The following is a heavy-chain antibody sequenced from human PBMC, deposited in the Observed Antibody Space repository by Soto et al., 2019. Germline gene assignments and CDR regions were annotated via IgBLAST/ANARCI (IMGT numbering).Heavy chain of an antibody. Sequence: SETLSLTCAVSVRSISSTTYYCAWIRQPPGKGLEWVATIYYSGATYYNPSLKSRLTISIDTSKNQFSLRLSSVTAADTAMYYCARYYDTSNRPYFHPWGQGTWVIVSS. J-gene: IGHJ1*01. V-gene: IGHV4-39*01. D-gene: IGHD3-22*01. CDR2: IYYSGAT. CDR3: ARYYDTSNRPYFHP. CDR1: VRSISSTTYY.